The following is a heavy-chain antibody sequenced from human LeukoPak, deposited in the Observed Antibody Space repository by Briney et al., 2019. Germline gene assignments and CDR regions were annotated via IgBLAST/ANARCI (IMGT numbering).Heavy chain of an antibody. D-gene: IGHD1-26*01. V-gene: IGHV4-61*02. CDR2: IYTSGST. CDR1: GGSISNGSYY. Sequence: PSETLSLTCTVSGGSISNGSYYWSWIRQPAGKGLEWIGRIYTSGSTNYNPSLKSRVTISVDTSKNQFSLKLSSVTAADTAVYYCARGVASGRELLRGEAFDIWGQGTMVTVSS. J-gene: IGHJ3*02. CDR3: ARGVASGRELLRGEAFDI.